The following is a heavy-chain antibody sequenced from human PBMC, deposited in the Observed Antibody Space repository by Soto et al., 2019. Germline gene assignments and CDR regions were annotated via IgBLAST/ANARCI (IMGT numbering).Heavy chain of an antibody. CDR1: GSA. Sequence: GSAMHWVRQASGKGLEWVGRIRSKANSYATAYAASVKGRFTISRDDSKNTAYLQMNSLKTEDTAVYYCTRHSWDYYDSSGYYGGETYCMDVWGQGTTVNVSS. J-gene: IGHJ6*02. V-gene: IGHV3-73*01. CDR2: IRSKANSYAT. D-gene: IGHD3-22*01. CDR3: TRHSWDYYDSSGYYGGETYCMDV.